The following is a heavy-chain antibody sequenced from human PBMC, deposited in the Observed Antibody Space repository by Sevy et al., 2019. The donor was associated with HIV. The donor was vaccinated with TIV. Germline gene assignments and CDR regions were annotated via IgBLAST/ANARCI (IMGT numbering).Heavy chain of an antibody. CDR1: GFTFSSYA. CDR3: AKDIGKTPVYSNYDY. Sequence: GGSLRLSCAASGFTFSSYAMSWVRQAPGKGLEWVSAISGSGGSTYYADSVKGRFTISRANSKNTLYLQMNSLRAEDTAVYYCAKDIGKTPVYSNYDYWGQGTLVTVSS. V-gene: IGHV3-23*01. CDR2: ISGSGGST. J-gene: IGHJ4*02. D-gene: IGHD4-4*01.